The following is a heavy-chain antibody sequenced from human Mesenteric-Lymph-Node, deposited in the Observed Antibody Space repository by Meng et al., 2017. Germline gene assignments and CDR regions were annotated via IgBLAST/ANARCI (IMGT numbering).Heavy chain of an antibody. CDR1: GYTFTSYG. Sequence: ASAMVSCKASGYTFTSYGISWVRQAPGQGLEGMGWISAYNGNTNYEQKLQGRVTMITDTSTSTAYKEQRSLRADDTAVYYCAGAVTMIVALDDFDFWGQGTLVTVSS. CDR3: AGAVTMIVALDDFDF. CDR2: ISAYNGNT. D-gene: IGHD3-22*01. V-gene: IGHV1-18*01. J-gene: IGHJ3*01.